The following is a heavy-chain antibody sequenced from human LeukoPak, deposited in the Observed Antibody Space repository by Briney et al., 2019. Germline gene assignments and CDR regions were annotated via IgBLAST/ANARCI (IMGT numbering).Heavy chain of an antibody. CDR3: ARDPHGSYYLVFDY. CDR2: INPNSGGT. Sequence: EASVKVSCKASGYTFTGYYMHWVRRAPGQGLEWMGWINPNSGGTNYAQKFQGRVTKTRDTSISTAYMELSRLRSDDTAVYYCARDPHGSYYLVFDYWGQGTLVTVSS. CDR1: GYTFTGYY. J-gene: IGHJ4*02. D-gene: IGHD1-26*01. V-gene: IGHV1-2*02.